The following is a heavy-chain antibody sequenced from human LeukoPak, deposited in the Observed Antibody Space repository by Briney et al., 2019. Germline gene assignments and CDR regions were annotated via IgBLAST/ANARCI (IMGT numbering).Heavy chain of an antibody. Sequence: GESLKISCKASGYNFTTYWIGWVRQMPGKGLEWTGIIYPDDSDTRYSPSFQGQVTFSVDKSISTASLQWHSLKASDTAMYYCARGYCYGGSCYAEYFQHWGQGTLVTVSS. D-gene: IGHD2-15*01. J-gene: IGHJ1*01. CDR3: ARGYCYGGSCYAEYFQH. CDR1: GYNFTTYW. V-gene: IGHV5-51*01. CDR2: IYPDDSDT.